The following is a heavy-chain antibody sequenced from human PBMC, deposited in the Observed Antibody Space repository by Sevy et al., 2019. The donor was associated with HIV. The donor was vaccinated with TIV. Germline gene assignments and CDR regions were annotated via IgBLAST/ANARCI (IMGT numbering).Heavy chain of an antibody. J-gene: IGHJ6*02. D-gene: IGHD3-3*01. CDR2: IFRGGDGT. CDR1: GFTFSNYA. V-gene: IGHV3-23*01. Sequence: GGSLRLSCVASGFTFSNYAMNWVRQAPGKGLEWVSTIFRGGDGTYYADSVKGRFTISRDNSKDTVNLQLSSLRADDTAVYYGARDKTILEGRYGMDVWGQGTTVTVSS. CDR3: ARDKTILEGRYGMDV.